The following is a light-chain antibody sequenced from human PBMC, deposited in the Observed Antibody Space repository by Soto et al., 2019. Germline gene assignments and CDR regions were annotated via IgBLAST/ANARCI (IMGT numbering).Light chain of an antibody. Sequence: QSVLTQPPSASGTPGQRVTISCSGSGSNIGSHTVSWYQQHPGTTPNHLIYSNGQRPSGVPDRFSGAKSGTSASLVISGLQYEDEADYYCGAWDDSLSGSVFGGGTQLTVL. J-gene: IGLJ7*01. CDR3: GAWDDSLSGSV. V-gene: IGLV1-44*01. CDR2: SNG. CDR1: GSNIGSHT.